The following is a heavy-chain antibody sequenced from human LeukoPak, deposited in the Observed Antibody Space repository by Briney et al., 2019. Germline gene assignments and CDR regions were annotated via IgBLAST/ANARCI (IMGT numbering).Heavy chain of an antibody. V-gene: IGHV3-64*01. CDR3: ATYYYDSSGLTRPY. CDR1: GFTFSSYA. J-gene: IGHJ4*02. Sequence: PGGSLRLSCAASGFTFSSYAMHWVRQAPGKGLEYVSAISSNGGSTYYANSVKGRFTISRDNSKNTLYLQMGSLRAGDVAVYYCATYYYDSSGLTRPYWGQGTLVTVSS. CDR2: ISSNGGST. D-gene: IGHD3-22*01.